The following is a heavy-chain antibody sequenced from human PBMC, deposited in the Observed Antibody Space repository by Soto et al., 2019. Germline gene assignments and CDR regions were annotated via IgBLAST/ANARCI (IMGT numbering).Heavy chain of an antibody. Sequence: ASVKVSCKASGYTFTNYGISWVRQAPGQGLEWMGWISAYNGNTDYAQKLQGRVTMTTDTSTSTAYMELRSLRSDDTAVYYCARDSSGWFYYYYRLAVRAQGSTVPVSS. CDR1: GYTFTNYG. CDR3: ARDSSGWFYYYYRLAV. D-gene: IGHD6-19*01. V-gene: IGHV1-18*01. J-gene: IGHJ6*02. CDR2: ISAYNGNT.